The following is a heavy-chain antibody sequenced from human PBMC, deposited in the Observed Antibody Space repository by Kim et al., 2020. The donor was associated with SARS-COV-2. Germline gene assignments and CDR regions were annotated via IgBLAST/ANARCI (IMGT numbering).Heavy chain of an antibody. CDR1: GFTFSSYW. Sequence: GGSLRLSCAASGFTFSSYWMHWVRQAPGKGLVWVSRINSDGSSTSYADSVKGRFTISRDNAKNTLYLQMNSLRAEDTAVYYCARGRGGERKLRVFDYWGQGTLVTVSS. CDR3: ARGRGGERKLRVFDY. V-gene: IGHV3-74*01. CDR2: INSDGSST. D-gene: IGHD2-15*01. J-gene: IGHJ4*02.